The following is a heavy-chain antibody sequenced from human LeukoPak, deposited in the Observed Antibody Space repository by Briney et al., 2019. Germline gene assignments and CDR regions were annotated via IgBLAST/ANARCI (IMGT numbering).Heavy chain of an antibody. J-gene: IGHJ3*02. CDR1: GGSISSYY. V-gene: IGHV4-59*01. D-gene: IGHD3-10*01. CDR3: ARTYGSGSYIFDI. Sequence: SETLSLTCTVSGGSISSYYWSWIRQPPGKGLEWIGYIYYSGSTNYNPSLKSRVTISVDTSKNQFSLKLSSVTAADTAVYYCARTYGSGSYIFDIWGQGTMVTVSS. CDR2: IYYSGST.